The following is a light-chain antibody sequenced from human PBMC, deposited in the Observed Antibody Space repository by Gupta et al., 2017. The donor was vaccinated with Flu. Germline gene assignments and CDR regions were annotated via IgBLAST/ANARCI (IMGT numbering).Light chain of an antibody. CDR1: SSDVGGYNN. Sequence: QSALTQPASVSGSPGQSITTSCTGTSSDVGGYNNVSWYQQHPGKAPKLMIYEVSNRPSGVSNRFSGSKSGNTASLAISGLQAEDEADYYCSSYRSSSALYVFGTGTKVTVL. CDR3: SSYRSSSALYV. CDR2: EVS. V-gene: IGLV2-14*01. J-gene: IGLJ1*01.